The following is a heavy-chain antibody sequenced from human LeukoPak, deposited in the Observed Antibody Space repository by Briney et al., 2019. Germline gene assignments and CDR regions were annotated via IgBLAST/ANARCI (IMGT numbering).Heavy chain of an antibody. CDR3: ARENRGGTSISSHIYYFDY. CDR2: INPNSGGT. Sequence: ASVKVSCKASGYTLTNDYMHWVRQAPGQGLEWMGWINPNSGGTNFAQKFQGRVTMTRDTSVSTAYMELSRLRSDDTAVYYCARENRGGTSISSHIYYFDYWGQGTLVTVSS. J-gene: IGHJ4*02. CDR1: GYTLTNDY. V-gene: IGHV1-2*02. D-gene: IGHD1-14*01.